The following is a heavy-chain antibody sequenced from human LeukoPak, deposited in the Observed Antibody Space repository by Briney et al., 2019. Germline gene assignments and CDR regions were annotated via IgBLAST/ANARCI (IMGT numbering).Heavy chain of an antibody. CDR3: ARTYSSSWFFDY. V-gene: IGHV1-24*01. CDR2: FDPEDGET. CDR1: GYTLTELS. D-gene: IGHD6-13*01. Sequence: ASVNVSCKVSGYTLTELSMHWVRQAPGKGLEWMGGFDPEDGETIYAQKSQGRVTMTRDTSTSTVYMELSSLRSEDTAVHYCARTYSSSWFFDYWGQGTLVTVSS. J-gene: IGHJ4*02.